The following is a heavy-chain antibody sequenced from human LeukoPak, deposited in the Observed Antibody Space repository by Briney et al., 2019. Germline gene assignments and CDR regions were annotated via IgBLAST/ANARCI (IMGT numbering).Heavy chain of an antibody. J-gene: IGHJ4*02. D-gene: IGHD3-3*01. CDR1: GGSISSGGYS. Sequence: KPSETLSLTCAVSGGSISSGGYSWSWIRQPPGKGLEWIGYIYHSGSTYYNPSLKSRVTISVDRSKNQFSLKLSSVTAADTAVYYCARGLVTIFGVATTHFDYWGQGTLVTVSS. V-gene: IGHV4-30-2*01. CDR3: ARGLVTIFGVATTHFDY. CDR2: IYHSGST.